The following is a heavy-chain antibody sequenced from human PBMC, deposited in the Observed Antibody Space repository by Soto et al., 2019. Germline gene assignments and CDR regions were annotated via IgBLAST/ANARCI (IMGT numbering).Heavy chain of an antibody. V-gene: IGHV3-7*01. D-gene: IGHD4-17*01. CDR2: MKQDDSEK. CDR3: TRDDYYGGTSRD. Sequence: EVQLVESGGTLVQHGGSLRLSCAASGLTFSSPWMSWVRQAPGKGLEWVANMKQDDSEKYYLESVKGRFTISRDNTKNSLDLQMNSLRVEDTAVYYCTRDDYYGGTSRDWGQGTLVTVSS. CDR1: GLTFSSPW. J-gene: IGHJ4*02.